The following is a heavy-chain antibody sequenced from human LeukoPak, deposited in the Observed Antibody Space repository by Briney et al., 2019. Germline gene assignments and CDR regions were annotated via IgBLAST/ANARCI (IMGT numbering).Heavy chain of an antibody. CDR3: ASLWFGELSPMDV. CDR1: GFTFSSSG. J-gene: IGHJ6*02. D-gene: IGHD3-10*01. Sequence: GGSLRLSCAASGFTFSSSGMHWVRQAPGKGLEWVAVIWFDGSNKYYADSVKGRFTISRDNSKNTLYLQMNSLRAEDTAVYYCASLWFGELSPMDVWGQGTTVTVSS. V-gene: IGHV3-33*01. CDR2: IWFDGSNK.